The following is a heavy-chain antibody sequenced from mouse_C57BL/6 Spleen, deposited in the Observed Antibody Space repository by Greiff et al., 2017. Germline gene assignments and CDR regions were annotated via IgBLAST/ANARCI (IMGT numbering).Heavy chain of an antibody. CDR3: ARYPFAY. V-gene: IGHV1-50*01. CDR1: GYTFTSYW. J-gene: IGHJ3*01. Sequence: VQLQQSGAELVKPGASVKLSCKASGYTFTSYWMQWVKQRPGQGLEWIGEIDPSDSYTNYNQKFKGKATLTVDTSSSTAYMQLSSLTAEDSAVYYCARYPFAYWGQGTLVTVSA. CDR2: IDPSDSYT.